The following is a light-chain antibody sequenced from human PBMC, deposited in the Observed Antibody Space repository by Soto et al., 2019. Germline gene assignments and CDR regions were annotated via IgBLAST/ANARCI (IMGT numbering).Light chain of an antibody. V-gene: IGLV6-57*02. Sequence: NFMLTQPHSVSESPGKTVTISCTGSSGSIANNFVQWYQQRPGSAPTTVIYRNYQRPSGVPDRFSGSVDSSSNSASLTISGLKTEDEADYYCQSYDTSNWVFGGGTKVTVL. CDR1: SGSIANNF. J-gene: IGLJ3*02. CDR3: QSYDTSNWV. CDR2: RNY.